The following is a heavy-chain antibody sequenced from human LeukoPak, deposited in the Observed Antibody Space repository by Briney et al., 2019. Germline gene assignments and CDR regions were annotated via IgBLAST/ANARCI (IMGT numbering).Heavy chain of an antibody. CDR1: GFTFSIYG. Sequence: GGSLRLSCAASGFTFSIYGMHWVRQAPGKGLDWVAYIRYDGSNKQYADSMKGRFTISRDNSRNTLYLQMNSLRTEDTAVYYCAKKEGNLDWLDYWGQGTLVTVSS. D-gene: IGHD3-9*01. CDR2: IRYDGSNK. V-gene: IGHV3-30*02. J-gene: IGHJ4*02. CDR3: AKKEGNLDWLDY.